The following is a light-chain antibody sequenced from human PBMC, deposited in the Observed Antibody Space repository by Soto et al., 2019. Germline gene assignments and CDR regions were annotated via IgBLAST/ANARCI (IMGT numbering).Light chain of an antibody. V-gene: IGLV2-14*01. CDR1: SSDVGGYNY. Sequence: QSALTQPASVSGSPGQSITISCTGTSSDVGGYNYVSWYQQHPGKAPKLMIYEVSNRPSGVSNRFSGSKSVNTASLTISGRQADDEADYYCSSYTSSSTPLVFGTGTKVTVL. J-gene: IGLJ1*01. CDR3: SSYTSSSTPLV. CDR2: EVS.